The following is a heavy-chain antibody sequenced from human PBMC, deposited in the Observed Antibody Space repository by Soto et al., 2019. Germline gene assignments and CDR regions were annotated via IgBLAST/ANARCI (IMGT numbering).Heavy chain of an antibody. J-gene: IGHJ4*02. Sequence: EVQVVQSGGGLVQPGGSLRLSCAGSGFRFRDYAMGWVRQPPGSGLEWVSFISDGGRSTYYADSVKGRFSISRDKSKNTLYLELSGLRAEDTAVYFCARTFDFWDRYSAFDSWGQGSLVTVSS. CDR2: ISDGGRST. D-gene: IGHD3-3*01. V-gene: IGHV3-23*04. CDR3: ARTFDFWDRYSAFDS. CDR1: GFRFRDYA.